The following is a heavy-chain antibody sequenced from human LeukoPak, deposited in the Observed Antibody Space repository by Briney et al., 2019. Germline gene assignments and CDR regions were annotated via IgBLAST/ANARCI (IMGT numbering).Heavy chain of an antibody. V-gene: IGHV3-23*01. CDR2: ISGSGGST. D-gene: IGHD2-2*01. Sequence: GGSLRLSCAASGFTFSNYAMSWVRQAPGKGLEWVSAISGSGGSTYYADSVKGRFTISRDNSKNTLYLQMNSLRAEDTAVYYCAKTIVVVPAASDYWGQGTLVTVSS. J-gene: IGHJ4*02. CDR3: AKTIVVVPAASDY. CDR1: GFTFSNYA.